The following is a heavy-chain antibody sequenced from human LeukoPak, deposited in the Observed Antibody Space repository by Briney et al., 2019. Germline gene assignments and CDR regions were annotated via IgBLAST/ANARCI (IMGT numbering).Heavy chain of an antibody. D-gene: IGHD3-3*01. CDR3: AKDRTIFGVVNWFDP. CDR2: IRYDGSNK. J-gene: IGHJ5*02. Sequence: GGSLRLSCAASGFTFSSYGMNWVRQAPGKGLEWVAFIRYDGSNKYYADSVKGRFTISRDNSKNTLYLQMNSLRAEDTAVYYCAKDRTIFGVVNWFDPWGQGTLVTVSS. V-gene: IGHV3-30*02. CDR1: GFTFSSYG.